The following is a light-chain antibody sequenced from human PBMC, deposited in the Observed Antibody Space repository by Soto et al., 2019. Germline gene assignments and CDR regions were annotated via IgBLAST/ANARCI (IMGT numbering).Light chain of an antibody. CDR3: QQYDSSPWT. CDR1: QSVSSSF. Sequence: EIVLTQSPGTLSLSPGERATLSCRASQSVSSSFLAWYQQKPGQAPRLLIYGASSRATGIPDRFSGSGSGTDFTLTISRLETEDFAVYYCQQYDSSPWTCGQGTKVEIK. CDR2: GAS. V-gene: IGKV3-20*01. J-gene: IGKJ1*01.